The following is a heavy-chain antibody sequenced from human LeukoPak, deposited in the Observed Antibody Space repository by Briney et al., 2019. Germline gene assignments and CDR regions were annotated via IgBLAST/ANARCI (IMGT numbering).Heavy chain of an antibody. CDR3: ARSSLVVVVAATPRFDY. J-gene: IGHJ4*02. Sequence: SETLSLTCAVYGGSFSGYYWSWIRQPPGKGLEWIGEINHSGSTNYNPSLKSRVTISVDTSKNQFSLKLSSVTAADTAVYYCARSSLVVVVAATPRFDYWGQGTLVT. V-gene: IGHV4-34*01. CDR2: INHSGST. D-gene: IGHD2-15*01. CDR1: GGSFSGYY.